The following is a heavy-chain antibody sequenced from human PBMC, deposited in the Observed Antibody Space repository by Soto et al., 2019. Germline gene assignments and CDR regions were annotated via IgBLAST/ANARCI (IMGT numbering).Heavy chain of an antibody. V-gene: IGHV1-3*01. J-gene: IGHJ5*02. D-gene: IGHD2-2*01. CDR1: GYTFTSYA. CDR3: ARGYCSSTSCYALFDP. CDR2: INAGNGNT. Sequence: ASVKVSCKASGYTFTSYAMHWVRQAPGQRLEWMGWINAGNGNTKYSQKFQGRVTITRDTSANTAYMELSSLRSEDTAVYYCARGYCSSTSCYALFDPWGQGTLVTVSS.